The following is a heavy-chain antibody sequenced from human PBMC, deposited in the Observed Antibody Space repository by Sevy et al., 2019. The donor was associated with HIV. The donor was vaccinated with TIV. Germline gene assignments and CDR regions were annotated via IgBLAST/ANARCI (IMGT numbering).Heavy chain of an antibody. D-gene: IGHD3-22*01. Sequence: SETLSLTCTVSGGSFSGYYWSWIRQPPGKGLEWIGYIYDSGRTNYIPSLKSRVTISVDTSKNQFSLKLNSVTAADTAVYYCARSLNNYDSGDYQMGFDYWGQGTLVTVSS. CDR2: IYDSGRT. CDR1: GGSFSGYY. V-gene: IGHV4-59*01. J-gene: IGHJ4*02. CDR3: ARSLNNYDSGDYQMGFDY.